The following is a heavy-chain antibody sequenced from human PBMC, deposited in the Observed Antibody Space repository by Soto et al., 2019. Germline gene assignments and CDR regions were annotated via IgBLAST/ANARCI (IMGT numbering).Heavy chain of an antibody. D-gene: IGHD2-21*02. CDR3: ARLETDCGGDCYSKSGPGDALDI. CDR1: GYTFTGYY. J-gene: IGHJ3*02. V-gene: IGHV1-46*01. CDR2: INPNSGST. Sequence: EASVKVSCKASGYTFTGYYMHWVRQAPGQGLEWMGRINPNSGSTSYAQKFQGRVTMTRDTSTSTVYMELSSLRSEDTAVYYCARLETDCGGDCYSKSGPGDALDIWGQGTMVTVSS.